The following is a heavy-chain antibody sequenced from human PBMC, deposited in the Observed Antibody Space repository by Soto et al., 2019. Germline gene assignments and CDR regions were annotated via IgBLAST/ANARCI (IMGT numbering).Heavy chain of an antibody. CDR3: AKVSRKGSAIDFDY. Sequence: QVQLVQSGAELKKPGASVKVSCKASGYTFSNYDMNWVRQATGQGPEWIGWVNPNTGDTGYTQKFQGRVTLTTHISPTTAYMALPSLRSEDTAIYYWAKVSRKGSAIDFDYWGQGTLITVSS. CDR2: VNPNTGDT. D-gene: IGHD3-10*01. CDR1: GYTFSNYD. J-gene: IGHJ4*02. V-gene: IGHV1-8*01.